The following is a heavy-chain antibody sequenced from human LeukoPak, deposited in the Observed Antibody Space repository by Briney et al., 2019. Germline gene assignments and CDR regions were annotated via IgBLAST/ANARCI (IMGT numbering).Heavy chain of an antibody. Sequence: PGGSLRLSCAASGFTFFNYWMSWVRQAPGKGLEWVSAISGSGGSTYYADSVKGRFTISRDNSKNTLYLHMNSLRAEDTAVYYCAKDIPNSVIDAFDIWGQGTMVTVSS. CDR3: AKDIPNSVIDAFDI. CDR1: GFTFFNYW. CDR2: ISGSGGST. J-gene: IGHJ3*02. D-gene: IGHD2/OR15-2a*01. V-gene: IGHV3-23*01.